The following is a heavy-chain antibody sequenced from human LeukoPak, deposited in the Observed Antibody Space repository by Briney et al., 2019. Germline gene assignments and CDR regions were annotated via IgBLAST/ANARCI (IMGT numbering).Heavy chain of an antibody. J-gene: IGHJ6*04. D-gene: IGHD5-18*01. CDR1: GGSISSSNW. Sequence: PSETLSLTCAVSGGSISSSNWWSWVRQPPGKGLEWIGEIYHSGSTNYNPSLKSRVTISVDKSKNQFSLKLSSVTAADTAVYYCARYGGYSYEKVDVWGKGTTVTVSS. CDR3: ARYGGYSYEKVDV. CDR2: IYHSGST. V-gene: IGHV4-4*02.